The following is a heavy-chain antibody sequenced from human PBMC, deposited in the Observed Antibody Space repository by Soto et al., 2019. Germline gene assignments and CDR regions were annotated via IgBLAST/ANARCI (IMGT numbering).Heavy chain of an antibody. CDR3: AIEYSSSSVLDY. CDR1: GYTFTGYY. J-gene: IGHJ4*02. V-gene: IGHV1-2*04. CDR2: INPNSGGT. Sequence: ASVKVSCKASGYTFTGYYMHWVRQAPGQGLEWMGWINPNSGGTNYAQKFQGWATMTRDTSISTAYMELSRLRSDDTAVYYCAIEYSSSSVLDYWGQGTLVTVSS. D-gene: IGHD6-6*01.